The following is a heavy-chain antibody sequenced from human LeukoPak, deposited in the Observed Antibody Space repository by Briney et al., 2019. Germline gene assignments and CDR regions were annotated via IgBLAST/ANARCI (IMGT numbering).Heavy chain of an antibody. CDR3: ARGLGDLANAFDM. CDR1: GDSVSSNNGA. D-gene: IGHD3-10*01. J-gene: IGHJ3*02. CDR2: TYHRSKWYI. Sequence: SQTLSLTCAISGDSVSSNNGAWNWIRQSPSRGLEWLGRTYHRSKWYIDYAVSVRSRITINADTSKNQFSLHLNSVTPEDTAVYYCARGLGDLANAFDMWGQGTRVTVSS. V-gene: IGHV6-1*01.